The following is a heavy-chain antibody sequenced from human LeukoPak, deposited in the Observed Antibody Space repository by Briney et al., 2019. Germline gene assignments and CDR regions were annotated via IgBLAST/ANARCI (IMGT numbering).Heavy chain of an antibody. J-gene: IGHJ5*02. Sequence: SETLSLTCTVSGGSISSGSYYWSWIRQPAGKGLEWIGRIYTSGSTNYNPSLKSRVTTSVDTSKNQFSLKLSSVTAADTAVYYCARDGYCGGDCYEGFDPWGQGTLVTVSS. CDR2: IYTSGST. CDR1: GGSISSGSYY. V-gene: IGHV4-61*02. D-gene: IGHD2-21*01. CDR3: ARDGYCGGDCYEGFDP.